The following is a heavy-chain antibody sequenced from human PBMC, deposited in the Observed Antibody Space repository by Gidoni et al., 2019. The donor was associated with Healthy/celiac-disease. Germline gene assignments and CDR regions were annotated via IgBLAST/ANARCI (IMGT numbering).Heavy chain of an antibody. CDR2: IYYSGST. D-gene: IGHD6-19*01. V-gene: IGHV4-39*01. Sequence: GKGLAWIGSIYYSGSTYYNPSLKSRVTISVDTSKNQFSLKLSSVTAADTAVYYCARLPDVNQQWLPADYWGQGTLVTVSS. CDR3: ARLPDVNQQWLPADY. J-gene: IGHJ4*02.